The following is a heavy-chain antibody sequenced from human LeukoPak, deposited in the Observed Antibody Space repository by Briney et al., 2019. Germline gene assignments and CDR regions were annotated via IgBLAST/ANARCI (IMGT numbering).Heavy chain of an antibody. Sequence: SETLSLTCTVSGGSISSRSYYWGWIRQPPGKGLEWIASIYYTDSTSYNPSLKSRVTISVDTSKNQFSLKLSSVTAADTAVYYCARLGSRDGYNFDYWGQGTLVTVSS. CDR2: IYYTDST. D-gene: IGHD5-24*01. J-gene: IGHJ4*02. CDR1: GGSISSRSYY. V-gene: IGHV4-39*01. CDR3: ARLGSRDGYNFDY.